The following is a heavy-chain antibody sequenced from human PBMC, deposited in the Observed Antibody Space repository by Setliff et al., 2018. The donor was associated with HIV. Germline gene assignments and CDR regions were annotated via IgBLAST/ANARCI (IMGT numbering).Heavy chain of an antibody. V-gene: IGHV4-4*07. CDR2: IDSSGTT. CDR3: ARDRHSSGLGSYGP. CDR1: GGSFGVYR. J-gene: IGHJ5*02. Sequence: PSETLSLTCTLSGGSFGVYRWSWIRQSAGRGLEWIGRIDSSGTTDYKPSLKGRVAISVDTSRNQFSLRVTSVTAADTAGYFCARDRHSSGLGSYGPWGPGILVTVSS. D-gene: IGHD3-10*01.